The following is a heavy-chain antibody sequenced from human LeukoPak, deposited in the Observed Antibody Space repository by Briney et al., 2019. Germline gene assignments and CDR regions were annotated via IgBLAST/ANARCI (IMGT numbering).Heavy chain of an antibody. CDR1: GGSISSYY. CDR3: ARSCRILDIVATIRARLGGNGFDI. J-gene: IGHJ3*02. D-gene: IGHD5-12*01. Sequence: SETLSLTCTVSGGSISSYYWSWIRQPPGKGLEWIGQIYYSGSTNYNPSLKSRVTISVDTSKNQFSLKLSSVTAADKAVYYCARSCRILDIVATIRARLGGNGFDIWGQGTMVTVSS. V-gene: IGHV4-59*12. CDR2: IYYSGST.